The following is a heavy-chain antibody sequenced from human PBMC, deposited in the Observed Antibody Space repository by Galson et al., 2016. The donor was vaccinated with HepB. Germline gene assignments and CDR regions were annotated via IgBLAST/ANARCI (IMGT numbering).Heavy chain of an antibody. CDR1: GGSISHY. J-gene: IGHJ5*02. Sequence: SETLSPTCAVSGGSISHYWSWVRQTRGEGLEWFGAIHHSGNTNYNPSLKSRGSISVDKSNNQFSLIMNSVTATDTAAYYCARNGSYALDLWGQGTLVIVSS. CDR2: IHHSGNT. D-gene: IGHD5-24*01. V-gene: IGHV4-4*02. CDR3: ARNGSYALDL.